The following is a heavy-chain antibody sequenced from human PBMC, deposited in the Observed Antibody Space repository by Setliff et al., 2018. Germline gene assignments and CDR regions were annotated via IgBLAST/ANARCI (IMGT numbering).Heavy chain of an antibody. J-gene: IGHJ4*02. CDR1: GGSIRSYY. CDR2: INRRGST. D-gene: IGHD2-15*01. Sequence: PSETLSLTCTVSGGSIRSYYWNWLRQPAGKGLEWIGHINRRGSTNFSPSLKSRVTISLDTSKNQFSLSLTSVTAADTAVYYCARDRVVVLAGRRGFYFDYWGQGTLVTVSS. CDR3: ARDRVVVLAGRRGFYFDY. V-gene: IGHV4-4*07.